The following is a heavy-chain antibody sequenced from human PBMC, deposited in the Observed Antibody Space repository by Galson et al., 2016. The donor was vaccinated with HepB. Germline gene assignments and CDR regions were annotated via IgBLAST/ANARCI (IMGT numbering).Heavy chain of an antibody. V-gene: IGHV3-23*01. CDR1: GFVFSNFG. J-gene: IGHJ4*02. Sequence: SLRLSCAASGFVFSNFGLSWVRQAPGKGLEWVASLSTRRTTYYSDSVQGRFTISRDNSNNTLYLQMNGLRAEDTAVYYWAKERLVRRIFDHWGQGTLLTVSS. CDR2: LSTRRTT. D-gene: IGHD1-1*01. CDR3: AKERLVRRIFDH.